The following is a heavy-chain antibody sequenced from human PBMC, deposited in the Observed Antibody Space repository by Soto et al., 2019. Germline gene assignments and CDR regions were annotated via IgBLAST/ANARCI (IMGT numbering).Heavy chain of an antibody. V-gene: IGHV4-59*08. CDR1: GGSISSYY. Sequence: PSETLSLTCTVSGGSISSYYWSWIRQPPGKGLEWIGYIYYSGSANYNPSLKSRVTISVDTSKNQFSLKLSSVTAADTAVYYCARRIAVAGMLFDYWGQGTLVTVSS. CDR3: ARRIAVAGMLFDY. J-gene: IGHJ4*02. CDR2: IYYSGSA. D-gene: IGHD6-19*01.